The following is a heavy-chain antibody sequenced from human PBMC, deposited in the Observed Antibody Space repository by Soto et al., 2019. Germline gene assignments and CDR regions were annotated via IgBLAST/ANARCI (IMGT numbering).Heavy chain of an antibody. CDR1: GFTFSSYA. Sequence: EVQLLESGGGLVQPGGSLRLSCAASGFTFSSYAMTWVRQAPGKGPEWVSAISGSGGTTYHADSVKGRFTISRDNSKNTLYLQMNSLRAEDAAVYYCAKPPYSSSSYYYYGMDVWGQGTTVTVSS. CDR2: ISGSGGTT. J-gene: IGHJ6*02. CDR3: AKPPYSSSSYYYYGMDV. V-gene: IGHV3-23*01. D-gene: IGHD6-6*01.